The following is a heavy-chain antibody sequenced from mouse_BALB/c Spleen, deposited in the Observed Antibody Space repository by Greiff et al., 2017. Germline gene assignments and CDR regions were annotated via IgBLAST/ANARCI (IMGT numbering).Heavy chain of an antibody. CDR3: ARELRLAWFAY. D-gene: IGHD1-1*01. J-gene: IGHJ3*01. V-gene: IGHV5-6-3*01. CDR1: GFTFSSYG. Sequence: EVQLVESGGGLVQPGGSLKLSCAASGFTFSSYGMSWVRQTPDKRLELVATINSNGGSTYYPDSVKGRFTISRDNAKNTLYLQMSSLKSEDTAMYYCARELRLAWFAYWGQGTLVTVSA. CDR2: INSNGGST.